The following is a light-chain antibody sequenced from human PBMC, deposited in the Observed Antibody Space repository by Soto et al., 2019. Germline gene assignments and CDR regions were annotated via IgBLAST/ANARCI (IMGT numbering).Light chain of an antibody. Sequence: DIQMTQSPSSLSASVGDRVTITCRASQSISSYLNWYQQKPGKAPKLLIYAASSLQSGVPSRFSGSGSGTDFTLAISSLQPEYFATYYCQQSYSTPLTFVGATKVEIK. V-gene: IGKV1-39*01. J-gene: IGKJ4*01. CDR2: AAS. CDR1: QSISSY. CDR3: QQSYSTPLT.